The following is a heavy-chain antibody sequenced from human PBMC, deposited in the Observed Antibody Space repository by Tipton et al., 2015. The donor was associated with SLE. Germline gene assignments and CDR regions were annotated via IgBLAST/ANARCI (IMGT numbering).Heavy chain of an antibody. CDR2: ISYSEKT. CDR1: GDSISSNGHQ. CDR3: ARHRSGSSWLDP. V-gene: IGHV4-39*07. Sequence: TLSLTCTVFGDSISSNGHQWGWIRQPPGEGLEWIGRISYSEKTYYNPSLRSRVTLLLDMSKNQFSLKVSSVPAADTAVYYCARHRSGSSWLDPWGQGTLVTVAS. D-gene: IGHD1-26*01. J-gene: IGHJ5*02.